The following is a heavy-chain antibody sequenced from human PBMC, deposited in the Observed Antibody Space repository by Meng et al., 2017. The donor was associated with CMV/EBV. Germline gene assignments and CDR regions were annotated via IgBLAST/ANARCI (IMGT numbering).Heavy chain of an antibody. D-gene: IGHD3-3*01. J-gene: IGHJ4*02. Sequence: GGSLRLSCAASGFTFDDYGMSWVRQAPGKGLEWVSGINWNGGSTGYADSVKGRSTISRDNAKNSLYLQMNSLRAEDTALYYCARVEILEWFYRGWGQGTLVTVSS. CDR1: GFTFDDYG. V-gene: IGHV3-20*04. CDR3: ARVEILEWFYRG. CDR2: INWNGGST.